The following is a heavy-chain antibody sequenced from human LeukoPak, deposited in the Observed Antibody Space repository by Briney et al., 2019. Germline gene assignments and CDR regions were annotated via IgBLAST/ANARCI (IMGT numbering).Heavy chain of an antibody. Sequence: PSETLSLTCTVSGGSISSYYWSWIRQPAGKGLEWIGRIYTSGSTNYNPSLTSRVTMSVDTSKNQFSLKLSSVTAADTAVYYCARDPGDPLGANWFDPWGQGTLVTVSS. CDR1: GGSISSYY. J-gene: IGHJ5*02. D-gene: IGHD1-14*01. CDR2: IYTSGST. CDR3: ARDPGDPLGANWFDP. V-gene: IGHV4-4*07.